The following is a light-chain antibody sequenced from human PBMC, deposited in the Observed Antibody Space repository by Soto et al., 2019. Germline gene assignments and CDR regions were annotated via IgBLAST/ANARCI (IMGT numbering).Light chain of an antibody. CDR1: SSDVGGYNY. Sequence: QPVLAQRAAGSGSPGQSMTISCTGTSSDVGGYNYVSWYQQHPGKAPKLMIYDVSNRPSGVSNRFSGSKSGNTASLTISGLQAEDEAAYYCSSYTSSSTLVFGTGTRSPS. V-gene: IGLV2-14*01. CDR2: DVS. CDR3: SSYTSSSTLV. J-gene: IGLJ1*01.